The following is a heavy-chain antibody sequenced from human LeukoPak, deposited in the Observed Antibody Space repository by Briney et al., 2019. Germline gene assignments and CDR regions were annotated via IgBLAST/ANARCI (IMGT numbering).Heavy chain of an antibody. CDR1: GYTFTTYG. D-gene: IGHD3-22*01. J-gene: IGHJ3*02. V-gene: IGHV1-18*01. Sequence: ASVKVSCKASGYTFTTYGISWVRQAPGQGLEWMGWINPYNGNTNYAQKLQGRVTMTTDTSTSTAYMELRSLRSDDTAVYYCASNIDYYDSTPVAFDIWGQGTMVTVSS. CDR2: INPYNGNT. CDR3: ASNIDYYDSTPVAFDI.